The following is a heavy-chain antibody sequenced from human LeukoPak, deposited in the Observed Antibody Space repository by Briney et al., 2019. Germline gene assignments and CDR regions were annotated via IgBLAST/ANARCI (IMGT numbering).Heavy chain of an antibody. D-gene: IGHD3-3*01. CDR3: ARGPKDRYYYYYMDV. V-gene: IGHV4-59*01. J-gene: IGHJ6*03. Sequence: PSETLSLTCTVSGGSISSYYWSWIRQPPGKGLEWIGYIYYSGSTNYNPSLKSRVTISVDTSKNQFSLQLSSVTAADTAVYYCARGPKDRYYYYYMDVWGKGTTVTVSS. CDR1: GGSISSYY. CDR2: IYYSGST.